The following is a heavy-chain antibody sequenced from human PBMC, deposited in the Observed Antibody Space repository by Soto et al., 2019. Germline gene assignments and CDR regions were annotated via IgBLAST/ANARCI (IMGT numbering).Heavy chain of an antibody. Sequence: SETLSLTCTVSGGSISSGGYYWSWIRQHPGKGLEGIGYIYYSGSTYYSPSLKSRVTISVDTSKNKFSLKLSSVTAADTAVYYGARECGGVEWLLFDYWGQGTLVTVSS. D-gene: IGHD3-3*01. V-gene: IGHV4-31*03. CDR3: ARECGGVEWLLFDY. CDR1: GGSISSGGYY. CDR2: IYYSGST. J-gene: IGHJ4*02.